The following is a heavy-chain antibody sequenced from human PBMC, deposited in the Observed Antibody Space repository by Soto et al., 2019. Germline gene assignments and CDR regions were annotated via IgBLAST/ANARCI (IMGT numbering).Heavy chain of an antibody. CDR1: GGTFSSYA. CDR3: ARDLCGGDCSYYYYYGMDV. J-gene: IGHJ6*02. D-gene: IGHD2-21*02. Sequence: QVQLVQSGAEVKKPGSSVKVSCKASGGTFSSYAISWVRQAPGQGLEWMGGIIPIFGTANYAQKFQGRVTITAYEATSTAYLELSSLRSEDTAVYYCARDLCGGDCSYYYYYGMDVWGQGTTVTVSS. V-gene: IGHV1-69*12. CDR2: IIPIFGTA.